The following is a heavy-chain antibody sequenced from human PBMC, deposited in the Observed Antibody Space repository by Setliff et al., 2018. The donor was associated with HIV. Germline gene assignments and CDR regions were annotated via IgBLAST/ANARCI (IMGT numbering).Heavy chain of an antibody. CDR3: ARERWAGATRPNDFDY. CDR1: GFTLSSYS. Sequence: GESLKISCAASGFTLSSYSMVWVRQAPGRGLEWISYISSGDSKLYYAGSVRGRSTISRDNVGNSLYLQMNSLRAEDTAVYHCARERWAGATRPNDFDYWGQGTLVTVSS. CDR2: ISSGDSKL. J-gene: IGHJ4*02. D-gene: IGHD6-6*01. V-gene: IGHV3-48*01.